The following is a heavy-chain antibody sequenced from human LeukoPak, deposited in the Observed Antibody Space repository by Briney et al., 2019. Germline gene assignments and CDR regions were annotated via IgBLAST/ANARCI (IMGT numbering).Heavy chain of an antibody. CDR2: ISYDGSNK. V-gene: IGHV3-30*03. CDR3: ATRSYFDY. J-gene: IGHJ4*02. CDR1: GFTFSSYG. Sequence: GGSLRLSCAASGFTFSSYGMHWVRQAPGKGLEWVAVISYDGSNKYYADSVKGRFTICRDNSKNTLYLQMNSLRAEDTAVYYCATRSYFDYWGQGTLVTVSS.